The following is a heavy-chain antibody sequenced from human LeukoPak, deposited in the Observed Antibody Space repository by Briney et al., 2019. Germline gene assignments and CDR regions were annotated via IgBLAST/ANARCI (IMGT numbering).Heavy chain of an antibody. Sequence: SQTLSLTCTVSGGSISSGDYYWSWISQPPGKGLAWVGYISDSGSTYYNPSLKSRLTISVDTSKNQFSLKLSSVTAADTAVYYCARDATGDDAGGGGLFDSWGQGTLVTVSS. V-gene: IGHV4-30-4*08. J-gene: IGHJ4*02. CDR3: ARDATGDDAGGGGLFDS. CDR2: ISDSGST. CDR1: GGSISSGDYY. D-gene: IGHD3-10*01.